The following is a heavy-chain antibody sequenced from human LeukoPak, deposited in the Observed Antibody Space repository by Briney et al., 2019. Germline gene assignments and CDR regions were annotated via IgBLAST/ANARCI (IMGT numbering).Heavy chain of an antibody. V-gene: IGHV1-2*02. CDR1: GYTLTTYY. CDR2: INPNSGGT. CDR3: ARNGRGTYDY. J-gene: IGHJ4*02. Sequence: ASVKVSCKASGYTLTTYYFHWVRHAPGQGLEWMGWINPNSGGTTYAQKFQGRVTLTRDTSISTTYMELSRLSSDDTAVYYCARNGRGTYDYWGQGTLVTVSS. D-gene: IGHD3-16*01.